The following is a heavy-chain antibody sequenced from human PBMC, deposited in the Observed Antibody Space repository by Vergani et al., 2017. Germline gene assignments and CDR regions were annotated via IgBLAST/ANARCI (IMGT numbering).Heavy chain of an antibody. Sequence: EVQLLESGGNLVQPGGSLRLSCAASGFTFTNFAMTWVRQAPGKGLEWVGRIRNKANDYTTQYAASVKGRFTISRDDSKSYLYLQMNSLQTEDTALYYCVRVKGSNWNDHLYDIWGQGTLVTVSS. CDR1: GFTFTNFA. CDR2: IRNKANDYTT. D-gene: IGHD1-1*01. V-gene: IGHV3-72*01. CDR3: VRVKGSNWNDHLYDI. J-gene: IGHJ3*02.